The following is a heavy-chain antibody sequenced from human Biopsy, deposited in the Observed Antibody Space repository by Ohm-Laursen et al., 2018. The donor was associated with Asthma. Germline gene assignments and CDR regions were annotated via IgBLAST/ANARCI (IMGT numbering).Heavy chain of an antibody. Sequence: SETLSLTCTVSGGSISGFYWSWIRQPPGKGLEWIGYIYYTGTPNYNPSLKSRVSISVDTSKNQFSLKLTSVTAADTAVYYCARDCGGWYYFDNWGQGSLVTVSS. CDR2: IYYTGTP. CDR3: ARDCGGWYYFDN. J-gene: IGHJ4*02. V-gene: IGHV4-59*01. CDR1: GGSISGFY. D-gene: IGHD6-19*01.